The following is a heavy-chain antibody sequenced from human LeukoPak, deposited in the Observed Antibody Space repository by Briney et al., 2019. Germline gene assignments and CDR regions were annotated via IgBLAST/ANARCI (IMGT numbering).Heavy chain of an antibody. Sequence: ASVNVSCKASGNSIRNYAVSWVRQAPGQGFEWMGGIIPIFGTADYAQKFQGRVTITADQSTSTTYMALSSLKSEDTATYYCTTRACHAGGCSSSFYYYYGLHFWGQGTTVSVSS. V-gene: IGHV1-69*13. CDR1: GNSIRNYA. D-gene: IGHD3-16*01. J-gene: IGHJ6*02. CDR2: IIPIFGTA. CDR3: TTRACHAGGCSSSFYYYYGLHF.